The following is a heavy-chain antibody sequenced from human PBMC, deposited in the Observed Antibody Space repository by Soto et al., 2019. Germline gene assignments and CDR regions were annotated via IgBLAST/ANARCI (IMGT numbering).Heavy chain of an antibody. CDR3: ARSDYDYDSSGIDFDY. Sequence: SETLSLTCTVSGGSISSYYWSWIRQPPGKGLEWIGYIYYSGSTNYNPSLKSRVTISVDTSKNQFSLKLSSVTAADTAVYYCARSDYDYDSSGIDFDYWGQGTLVTVS. J-gene: IGHJ4*02. V-gene: IGHV4-59*01. D-gene: IGHD3-22*01. CDR1: GGSISSYY. CDR2: IYYSGST.